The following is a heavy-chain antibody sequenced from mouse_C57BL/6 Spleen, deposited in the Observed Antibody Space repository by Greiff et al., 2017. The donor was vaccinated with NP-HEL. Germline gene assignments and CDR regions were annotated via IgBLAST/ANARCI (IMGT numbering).Heavy chain of an antibody. CDR2: IYPGSGNT. V-gene: IGHV1-76*01. CDR1: GYTFTDYY. Sequence: VKLQESGAELVRPGASVKLSCKASGYTFTDYYINWVKQRPGQGLEWIARIYPGSGNTYYNEKFKGKATLTAEKSSSTAYMQLSSLTSEDSAVYFCATGYFFDYWGQGTTLTVSS. CDR3: ATGYFFDY. J-gene: IGHJ2*01.